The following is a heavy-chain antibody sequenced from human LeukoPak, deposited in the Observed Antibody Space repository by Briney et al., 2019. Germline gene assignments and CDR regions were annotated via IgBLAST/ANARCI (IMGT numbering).Heavy chain of an antibody. CDR2: ISAYNGNT. D-gene: IGHD4-23*01. CDR1: GYTFTSYG. Sequence: ASVKVSCKASGYTFTSYGISWVLQAPGQGLEWMGWISAYNGNTNYAQKLQGRVTMTTDTSTSTAYMELRSLRSDDTAVYYCASDQVVTTRNYYYYYMDVWGKGTTVTVSS. CDR3: ASDQVVTTRNYYYYYMDV. V-gene: IGHV1-18*01. J-gene: IGHJ6*03.